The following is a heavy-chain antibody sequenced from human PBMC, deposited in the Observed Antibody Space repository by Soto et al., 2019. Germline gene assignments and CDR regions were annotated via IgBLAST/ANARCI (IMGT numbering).Heavy chain of an antibody. CDR3: LRRSPRDSSGHYFDY. D-gene: IGHD3-22*01. CDR1: GESFGGYY. Sequence: SETLSLTCGVYGESFGGYYWTWIRQPPGKGLEWIGQINHRGSTNYNASLKSRVTISVDTSKRQFSLNLSSVTAADTAVYYCLRRSPRDSSGHYFDYWGQGALVTVS. V-gene: IGHV4-34*01. CDR2: INHRGST. J-gene: IGHJ4*02.